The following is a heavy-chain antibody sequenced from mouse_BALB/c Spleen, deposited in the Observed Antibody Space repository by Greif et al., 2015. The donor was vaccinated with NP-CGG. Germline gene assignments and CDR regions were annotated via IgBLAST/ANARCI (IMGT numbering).Heavy chain of an antibody. D-gene: IGHD2-1*01. CDR2: IYPGNSDT. J-gene: IGHJ2*01. CDR3: TRSGYYGNYDY. CDR1: GYSFTSYW. V-gene: IGHV1-5*01. Sequence: EVKLVESGTVLARPGASVKMSCKASGYSFTSYWMHWVKQRPGQGLEWIGAIYPGNSDTSYNQKFKGKAKLTAVTSASTAYMELSSLTNEDSAVYYCTRSGYYGNYDYWGQGTTLTVSS.